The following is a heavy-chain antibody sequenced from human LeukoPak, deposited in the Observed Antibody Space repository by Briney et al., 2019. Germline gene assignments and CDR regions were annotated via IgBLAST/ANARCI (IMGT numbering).Heavy chain of an antibody. CDR3: ARDAPYIVRGVIPYYMDV. J-gene: IGHJ6*03. Sequence: SETLSLTCTVSDGSIRSHYWSWIRQPAGKGVEWIGRIYSNGSTNYNPSLKSRVTISLDKSKNQFSLKLTSVTAADTAVFYCARDAPYIVRGVIPYYMDVWGKGTTVTVSS. D-gene: IGHD3-10*01. CDR2: IYSNGST. V-gene: IGHV4-4*07. CDR1: DGSIRSHY.